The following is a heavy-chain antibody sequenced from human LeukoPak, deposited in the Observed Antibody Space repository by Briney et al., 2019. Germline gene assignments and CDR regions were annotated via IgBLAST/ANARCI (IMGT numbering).Heavy chain of an antibody. CDR1: GGSISSGGHY. CDR3: ARARPRGYYDSSGYL. J-gene: IGHJ4*02. Sequence: SETLSLTCTVSGGSISSGGHYWSWIRQPAGKGLEYLGRISSTGSTNYNPSLRSRVTISADTSKNHFSLKLSSVTAADTAVYYCARARPRGYYDSSGYLWGQGTLVTVSS. V-gene: IGHV4-61*02. D-gene: IGHD3-22*01. CDR2: ISSTGST.